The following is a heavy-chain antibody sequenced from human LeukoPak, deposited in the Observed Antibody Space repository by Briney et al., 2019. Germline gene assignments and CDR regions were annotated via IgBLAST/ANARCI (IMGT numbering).Heavy chain of an antibody. CDR2: ISGDGGST. J-gene: IGHJ1*01. CDR3: AKDFYGSGSYTL. CDR1: GFTFDDYE. Sequence: PGGSLRLSSAASGFTFDDYEMHWVRQAPGKGLEWVSLISGDGGSTYYADSVKGRFTISRDNSKNSLYPQMNSLRTEDTALYYCAKDFYGSGSYTLWGQGTLVTVSS. D-gene: IGHD3-10*01. V-gene: IGHV3-43*02.